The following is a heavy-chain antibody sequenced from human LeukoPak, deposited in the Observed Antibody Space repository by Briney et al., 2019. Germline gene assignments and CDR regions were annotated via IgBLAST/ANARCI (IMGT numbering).Heavy chain of an antibody. CDR3: ARAMVRGVIPY. D-gene: IGHD3-10*01. CDR1: GFTFRAYA. CDR2: ISNDGTIQ. J-gene: IGHJ4*02. V-gene: IGHV3-30*04. Sequence: GGSLRLSCAASGFTFRAYAMHWVRQAPGKGLEWLAVISNDGTIQYYADSVKGRFTISRDNSRNTMNLQTDSLRPEDTALYYCARAMVRGVIPYWGQGTLVTVSS.